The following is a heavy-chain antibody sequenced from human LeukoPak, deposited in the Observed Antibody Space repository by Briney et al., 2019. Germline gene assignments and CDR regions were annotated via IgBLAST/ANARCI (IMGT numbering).Heavy chain of an antibody. CDR1: GGTFSSYA. V-gene: IGHV1-69*04. J-gene: IGHJ6*02. Sequence: GASVKVTCKASGGTFSSYAISWVRQAPGQGLEWIGRIIPILGIANYAQKFQGRVTITADKSTSTAYMELSSLRSEDTAVYYCASPGDGDFYYYGMDVWGQGTTVTVSS. D-gene: IGHD4-17*01. CDR2: IIPILGIA. CDR3: ASPGDGDFYYYGMDV.